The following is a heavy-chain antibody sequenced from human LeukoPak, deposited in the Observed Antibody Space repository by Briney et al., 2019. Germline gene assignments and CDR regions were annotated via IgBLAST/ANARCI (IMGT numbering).Heavy chain of an antibody. V-gene: IGHV6-1*01. J-gene: IGHJ4*02. CDR2: TYYRSKWYS. CDR3: AGAVSGRITY. CDR1: GDIISNNNAA. D-gene: IGHD3-16*01. Sequence: SQTLSLTCAISGDIISNNNAAWSWIRLSPSRGLEWLGRTYYRSKWYSESAISVKGRITIRPDTSKNQFSLQVNSVTPDDAAVYYCAGAVSGRITYWGQGTLVAVSS.